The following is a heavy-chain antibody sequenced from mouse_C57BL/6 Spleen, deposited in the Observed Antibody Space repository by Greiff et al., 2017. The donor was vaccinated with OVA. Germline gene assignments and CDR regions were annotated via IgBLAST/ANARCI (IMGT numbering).Heavy chain of an antibody. J-gene: IGHJ4*01. D-gene: IGHD1-1*01. V-gene: IGHV1-76*01. Sequence: QVQLKDSGAELVRPGASVKLSCKASGYTFTDYYINWVKQRPGQGLEWIARIYPGSGNTYYNEKFKGKATLTADKSSSTAYMQLSSLTSEDSAVYVGARNYYGTLYAMDYWGQGTSVTVSS. CDR2: IYPGSGNT. CDR1: GYTFTDYY. CDR3: ARNYYGTLYAMDY.